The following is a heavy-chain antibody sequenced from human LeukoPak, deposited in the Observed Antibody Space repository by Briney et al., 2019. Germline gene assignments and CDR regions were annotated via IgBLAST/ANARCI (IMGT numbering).Heavy chain of an antibody. CDR2: ISGSGGST. Sequence: GGSLRLSCAASGFTFSSYAMSWVRQAPGKGLEWVSAISGSGGSTYYADSVKGRFTISRDNSKNTLYLQMNSLRAEDTAVYYCAKAPSKYCSGGSCYFDYWGQGTLVTVSS. CDR3: AKAPSKYCSGGSCYFDY. D-gene: IGHD2-15*01. CDR1: GFTFSSYA. J-gene: IGHJ4*02. V-gene: IGHV3-23*01.